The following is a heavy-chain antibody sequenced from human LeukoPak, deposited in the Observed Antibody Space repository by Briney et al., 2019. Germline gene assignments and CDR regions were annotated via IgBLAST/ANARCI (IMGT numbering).Heavy chain of an antibody. J-gene: IGHJ2*01. D-gene: IGHD2-2*01. CDR1: GFTFSYYS. CDR3: ARDLGDIVLEPPSIHFGL. Sequence: GGSLRLSCSASGFTFSYYSMNWVRQAPGKGLEWVSSISSRSSYIYYEDSLKGRFTISRDNAKNSLYLQMTGLRVEDTAMYFCARDLGDIVLEPPSIHFGLWGRGTLVTVSS. V-gene: IGHV3-21*01. CDR2: ISSRSSYI.